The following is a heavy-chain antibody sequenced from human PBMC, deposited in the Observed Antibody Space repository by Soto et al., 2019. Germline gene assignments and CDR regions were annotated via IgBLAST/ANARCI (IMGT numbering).Heavy chain of an antibody. CDR2: ISAYNGNT. V-gene: IGHV1-18*04. J-gene: IGHJ5*02. CDR1: GYTFTSYG. D-gene: IGHD6-6*01. Sequence: QVQLVQSGAEVKKPGASVKVSCKASGYTFTSYGISWVRQAPGQGLEWMGGISAYNGNTNYAQKLQGRVTMTTDTATGTAYMEMSSLRSYDTAVYYCSREGSSSSWFDPWGEGTLVTVSS. CDR3: SREGSSSSWFDP.